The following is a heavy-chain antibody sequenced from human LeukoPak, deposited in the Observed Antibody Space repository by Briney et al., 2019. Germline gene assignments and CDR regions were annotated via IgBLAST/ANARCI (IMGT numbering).Heavy chain of an antibody. D-gene: IGHD6-19*01. CDR1: GFTFSSYG. Sequence: GRSLRLSCAASGFTFSSYGMHWVRQAPGKGLEWVAVIWYDGSNKYYADPVKGRFTISRDNSKNTLYLQMNSLRAEDTAVYYCAKDTPYSSGWYKPHFDYWGQGTLVTVSS. CDR3: AKDTPYSSGWYKPHFDY. J-gene: IGHJ4*02. CDR2: IWYDGSNK. V-gene: IGHV3-33*06.